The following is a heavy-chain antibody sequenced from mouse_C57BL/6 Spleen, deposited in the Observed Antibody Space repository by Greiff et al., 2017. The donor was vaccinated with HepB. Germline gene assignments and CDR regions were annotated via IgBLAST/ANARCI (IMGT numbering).Heavy chain of an antibody. CDR3: AIQIYYYGSSPFDY. CDR1: GYTFTGYW. D-gene: IGHD1-1*01. Sequence: VQVVESGAELMKPGASVKLSCKATGYTFTGYWIEWVKQRPGHGLEWIGEILPGSGSTNYNEKFKGKATFTADTSSNTAYMQLSSLTTEDSALYYCAIQIYYYGSSPFDYWGQGTTLTVSS. V-gene: IGHV1-9*01. J-gene: IGHJ2*01. CDR2: ILPGSGST.